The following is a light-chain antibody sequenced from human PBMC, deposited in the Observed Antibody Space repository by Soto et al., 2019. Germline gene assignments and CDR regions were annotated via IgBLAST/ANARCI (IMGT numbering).Light chain of an antibody. CDR2: AAS. CDR1: QNINSY. CDR3: QESYNLHT. J-gene: IGKJ4*01. Sequence: DIQMTQSPSSLSASVGDRVTITCRASQNINSYLNWYQQKVRKAPKLLINAASTLQSGVPLRFRGSGSGTDFTLTISSLQPEDFATYYCQESYNLHTFGGGTKVEIK. V-gene: IGKV1-39*01.